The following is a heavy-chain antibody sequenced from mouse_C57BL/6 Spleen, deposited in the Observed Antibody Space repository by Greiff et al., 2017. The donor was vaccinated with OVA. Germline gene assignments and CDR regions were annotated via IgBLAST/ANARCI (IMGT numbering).Heavy chain of an antibody. CDR3: ARYVFDV. CDR2: INPNNGGT. CDR1: GYTFTDYY. J-gene: IGHJ1*03. Sequence: VQLQQSGPELVKPGASVKISCKASGYTFTDYYMNWVKQSPGKSLEWIGDINPNNGGTSYNQKFKGKATLTVDKSSSTAYMELRSLTSEDSAVYYCARYVFDVWGTGTTVTVSS. V-gene: IGHV1-26*01.